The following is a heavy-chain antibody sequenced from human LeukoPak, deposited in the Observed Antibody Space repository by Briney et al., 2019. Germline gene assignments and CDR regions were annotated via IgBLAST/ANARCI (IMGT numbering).Heavy chain of an antibody. CDR1: GGSISSGGYS. CDR2: IYYSGST. CDR3: ARAGLYYYDSSGPDAFDV. V-gene: IGHV4-30-4*07. Sequence: SETLSLTCAVSGGSISSGGYSWSWIREPRGKGLEWIGYIYYSGSTYYNPSLKSRVTIPVDTSKNQFSLKLSSVPAADTAVYYCARAGLYYYDSSGPDAFDVWGQGTMVTVSS. J-gene: IGHJ3*01. D-gene: IGHD3-22*01.